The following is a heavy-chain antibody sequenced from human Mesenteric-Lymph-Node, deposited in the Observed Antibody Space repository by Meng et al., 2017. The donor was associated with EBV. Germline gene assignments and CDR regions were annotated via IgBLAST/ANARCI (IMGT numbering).Heavy chain of an antibody. CDR3: ANDGSPFDY. CDR1: GYYFTDYD. J-gene: IGHJ4*02. Sequence: QGQLGQSGAELKQPGASVKVSCKASGYYFTDYDVDWVRQAPGQGLEWMGRINPKSGDTNYAQRFQGRVTMTRDTSISTAYMELSGLRSDDTAFYYCANDGSPFDYWGQGTLVTASS. V-gene: IGHV1-2*06. CDR2: INPKSGDT. D-gene: IGHD5-24*01.